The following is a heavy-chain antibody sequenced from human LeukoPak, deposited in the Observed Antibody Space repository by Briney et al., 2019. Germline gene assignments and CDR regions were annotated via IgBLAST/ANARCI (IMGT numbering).Heavy chain of an antibody. CDR2: ISSNGGST. CDR1: GFTFSSYA. V-gene: IGHV3-64*01. D-gene: IGHD5-18*01. Sequence: GGSLRLTCAASGFTFSSYAMHWVRQAPGKGLEYVSAISSNGGSTYYANSVKGRFNISRDNSKHTLYLQVGSLRAEDLAVYYCARTKSRGVGYSYGQIDYWGQGTLVTVSS. J-gene: IGHJ4*02. CDR3: ARTKSRGVGYSYGQIDY.